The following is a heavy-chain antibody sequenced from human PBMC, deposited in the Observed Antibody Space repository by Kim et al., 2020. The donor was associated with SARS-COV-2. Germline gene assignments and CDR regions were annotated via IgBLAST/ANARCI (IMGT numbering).Heavy chain of an antibody. J-gene: IGHJ4*02. CDR2: ISYDGSNK. V-gene: IGHV3-30*18. D-gene: IGHD3-22*01. CDR3: AKDYLKYYYDSSGYYFDY. Sequence: GGSLRLSCAASGFTFSSYGMHWVRQAPGKGLEWVAVISYDGSNKYYADSVKGRFTISRDNSKNTLYLQMNSLRAEDTAVYYCAKDYLKYYYDSSGYYFDYWGQGTLVTVSS. CDR1: GFTFSSYG.